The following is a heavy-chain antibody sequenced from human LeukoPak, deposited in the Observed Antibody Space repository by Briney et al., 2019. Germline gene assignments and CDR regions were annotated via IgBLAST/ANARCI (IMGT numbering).Heavy chain of an antibody. J-gene: IGHJ5*02. Sequence: SETLSLTCTVSGGSISGYYWSWIRQPPGKGLEWIGYIYYSGNSNYNPSLKSRVTISADTSKNQFSLKLSSVTASDTAVYYCARANPGYSSSWYRPRGNWFDPWGQGTLVTVSS. CDR3: ARANPGYSSSWYRPRGNWFDP. CDR2: IYYSGNS. CDR1: GGSISGYY. V-gene: IGHV4-59*12. D-gene: IGHD6-13*01.